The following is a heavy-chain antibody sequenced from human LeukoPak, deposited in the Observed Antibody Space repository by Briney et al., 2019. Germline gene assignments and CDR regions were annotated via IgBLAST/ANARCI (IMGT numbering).Heavy chain of an antibody. CDR3: AELGITMIGGV. D-gene: IGHD3-10*02. CDR2: ISSSSSYM. J-gene: IGHJ6*04. Sequence: PGGSLRLSCAASGFTFSSYSMNWVRQAPGKGLEWVSSISSSSSYMYYADSVKGRLTISRDNAKNSLYLQMNSLRAEDTAVYYCAELGITMIGGVWGKGTTVTISS. CDR1: GFTFSSYS. V-gene: IGHV3-21*01.